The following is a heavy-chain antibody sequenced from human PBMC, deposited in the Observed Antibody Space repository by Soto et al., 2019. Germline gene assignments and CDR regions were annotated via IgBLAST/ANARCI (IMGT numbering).Heavy chain of an antibody. Sequence: PEKGLEWVSVIYSDGSTYYADSVKGSFTISRDNSKNTVFLQMNSVRAEETAVYYFFFQAEDGIRGTVPVSAFLLNRSSDL. CDR2: IYSDGST. CDR3: FFQAEDGIRGTVPVSAFLLNRSSDL. J-gene: IGHJ2*01. D-gene: IGHD1-1*01. V-gene: IGHV3-66*01.